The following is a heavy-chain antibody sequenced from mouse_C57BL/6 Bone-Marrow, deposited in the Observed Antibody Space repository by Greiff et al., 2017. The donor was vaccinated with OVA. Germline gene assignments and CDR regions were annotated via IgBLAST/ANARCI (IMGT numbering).Heavy chain of an antibody. V-gene: IGHV1-80*01. CDR3: ARWYYYGSSHFDY. D-gene: IGHD1-1*01. J-gene: IGHJ2*01. CDR2: IYPGDGDT. Sequence: VKLMESGAELVKPGASVKISCKASGYAFSSYWMNWVKQRPGKGLEWIGQIYPGDGDTNYNGKFKGKATLTADKSSSTAYMQLSSLTSEDSAVYFCARWYYYGSSHFDYWGQGTTLTVSS. CDR1: GYAFSSYW.